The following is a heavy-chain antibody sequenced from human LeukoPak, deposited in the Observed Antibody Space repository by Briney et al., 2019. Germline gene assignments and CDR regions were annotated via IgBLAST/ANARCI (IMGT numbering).Heavy chain of an antibody. Sequence: GGSLRLSCAASGFTFSSYSMNWVRQAPGKGLEWVSYISSSSSTIYYADSVKGRFTISRDNAKNSLYLQMNSLRAEDTAVYYCARGDIVVVPAATSRWFDPWGQGTLVTVSS. D-gene: IGHD2-2*01. J-gene: IGHJ5*02. CDR2: ISSSSSTI. CDR1: GFTFSSYS. V-gene: IGHV3-48*01. CDR3: ARGDIVVVPAATSRWFDP.